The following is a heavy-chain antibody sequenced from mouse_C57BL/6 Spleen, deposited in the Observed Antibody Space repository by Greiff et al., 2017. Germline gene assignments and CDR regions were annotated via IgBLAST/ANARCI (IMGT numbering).Heavy chain of an antibody. CDR1: GYTFTSYW. D-gene: IGHD1-1*01. CDR3: ARVEKYYGRGWYFDV. J-gene: IGHJ1*03. Sequence: QVQLQQPGAELVKPGASVKLSCKASGYTFTSYWMHWVKQRPGQGLEWIGMIHPNSGSTNYNEKFKSKATLTVDKSSRTAYMQLSSLTSEDSAVYYGARVEKYYGRGWYFDVWGTGTTVTVSS. V-gene: IGHV1-64*01. CDR2: IHPNSGST.